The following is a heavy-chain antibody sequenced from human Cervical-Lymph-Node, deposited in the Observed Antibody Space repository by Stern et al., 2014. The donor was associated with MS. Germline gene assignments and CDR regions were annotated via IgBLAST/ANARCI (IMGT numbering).Heavy chain of an antibody. D-gene: IGHD2-21*01. CDR3: ARGDSEAPIYYFDY. CDR1: GGTFSTFA. J-gene: IGHJ4*02. CDR2: ITPFFDAT. V-gene: IGHV1-69*01. Sequence: QLVQSGAEVKKPGSSVKVSCQTSGGTFSTFAIGWVRQAPGQGLEWMGGITPFFDATNYAQKFQGRLTITADESTRTAYMELSSLRPDDTAMYYCARGDSEAPIYYFDYWGQGTLVTVSS.